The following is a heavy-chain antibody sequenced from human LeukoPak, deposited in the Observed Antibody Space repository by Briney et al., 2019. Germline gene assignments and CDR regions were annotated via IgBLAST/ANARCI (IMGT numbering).Heavy chain of an antibody. J-gene: IGHJ5*02. CDR3: AKDQDIVVVPAAMLTNWFDP. D-gene: IGHD2-2*01. CDR1: GFTFRSYA. V-gene: IGHV3-30*04. CDR2: ISYDGSNK. Sequence: GRSLRLSCAASGFTFRSYAMHWVRQAPGKGLEWVAVISYDGSNKYYADSVKGRFTISRDNSKNTLYLQMNSLRAEDTAVYYCAKDQDIVVVPAAMLTNWFDPWGQGTLVTVSS.